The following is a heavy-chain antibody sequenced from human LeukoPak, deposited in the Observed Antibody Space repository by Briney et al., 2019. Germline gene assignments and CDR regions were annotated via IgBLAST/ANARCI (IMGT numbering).Heavy chain of an antibody. J-gene: IGHJ6*03. CDR2: IRYDGSNK. CDR3: AKEGRFWELLRPAYYYYYMDV. D-gene: IGHD3-10*01. Sequence: GGSLRLSCAASGFTFSSYWMSWVRQAPGKGLEWVAFIRYDGSNKYYADSVKGRFTISRDNSKNTLYLQMNSLRAEDTAVYYCAKEGRFWELLRPAYYYYYMDVWGKGTTVTISS. V-gene: IGHV3-30*02. CDR1: GFTFSSYW.